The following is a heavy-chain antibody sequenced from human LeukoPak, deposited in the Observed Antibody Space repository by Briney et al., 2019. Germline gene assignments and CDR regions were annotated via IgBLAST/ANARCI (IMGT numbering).Heavy chain of an antibody. D-gene: IGHD6-13*01. V-gene: IGHV1-18*01. CDR3: ARDKLAAAGVYYYYYGMDV. CDR1: GYTFTSYG. J-gene: IGHJ6*02. Sequence: ASVKVSCKASGYTFTSYGISWVRQAPGQGLEWMGWISAYNGNTNYAQKLQGRVTITTDTSTSTAYMELRSLRSDDTAVYYCARDKLAAAGVYYYYYGMDVWGQGTTVTVSS. CDR2: ISAYNGNT.